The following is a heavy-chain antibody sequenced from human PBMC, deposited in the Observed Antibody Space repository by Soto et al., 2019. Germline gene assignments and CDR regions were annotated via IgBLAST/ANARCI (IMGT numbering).Heavy chain of an antibody. CDR3: ARGSYYSGWV. CDR1: GDSVSSTSTA. V-gene: IGHV6-1*01. D-gene: IGHD6-19*01. J-gene: IGHJ4*02. Sequence: HTLSLTCAISGDSVSSTSTAWSWIRQSPSRGLEWLGRTYYRSKWYSDYAVSVKSRITINPDTSKNQFSLQLNSVTPEDTAVYYCARGSYYSGWVWGQGTLVTVSS. CDR2: TYYRSKWYS.